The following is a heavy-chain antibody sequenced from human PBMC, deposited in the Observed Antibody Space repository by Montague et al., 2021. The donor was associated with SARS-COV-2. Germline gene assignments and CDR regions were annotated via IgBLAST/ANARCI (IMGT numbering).Heavy chain of an antibody. Sequence: SLRLSCSASGFTFNSYSMNWVRQAPGKGPEWLSSISSNSGYTYYADSVKGRFSISRDNAMNSLYLQMNSLRVEDTAVCYCARDSVAWIHLSGLAYWGQGILVTVSS. CDR2: ISSNSGYT. J-gene: IGHJ4*02. CDR3: ARDSVAWIHLSGLAY. CDR1: GFTFNSYS. D-gene: IGHD5-18*01. V-gene: IGHV3-21*01.